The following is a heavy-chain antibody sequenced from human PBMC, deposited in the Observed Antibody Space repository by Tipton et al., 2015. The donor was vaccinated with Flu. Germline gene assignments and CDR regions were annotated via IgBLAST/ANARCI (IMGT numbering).Heavy chain of an antibody. J-gene: IGHJ6*03. CDR3: ARAMVRGVIISYYYYYMDV. CDR1: GGSFSGYY. V-gene: IGHV4-34*01. D-gene: IGHD3-10*01. Sequence: LRLSCAVYGGSFSGYYWSWIRQPPGKGLEWIGEINHSGSTNYNPSLKSRVTISVDTSKNQFSLKLSSVTAADTAVYYCARAMVRGVIISYYYYYMDVWGKGTTVTVSS. CDR2: INHSGST.